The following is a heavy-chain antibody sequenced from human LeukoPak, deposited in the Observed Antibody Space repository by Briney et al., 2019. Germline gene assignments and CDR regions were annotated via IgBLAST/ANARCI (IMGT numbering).Heavy chain of an antibody. D-gene: IGHD6-6*01. CDR2: INPNSGGT. J-gene: IGHJ6*03. CDR3: ARGAYSSFYYYYMDV. CDR1: GYTFTGYY. Sequence: ASVKVSCKASGYTFTGYYMHWVRQAPRQGLEWMGWINPNSGGTNYAQKFQGRGTITRDTSISTGYMELSRLRSDDTAVYYCARGAYSSFYYYYMDVWGKGTTVTVSS. V-gene: IGHV1-2*02.